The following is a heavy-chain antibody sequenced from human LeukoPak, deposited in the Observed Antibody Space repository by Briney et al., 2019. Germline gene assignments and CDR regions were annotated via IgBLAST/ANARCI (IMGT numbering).Heavy chain of an antibody. V-gene: IGHV1-2*02. CDR3: AREQDRGQQLRYFDY. CDR2: INPNSGGT. D-gene: IGHD6-13*01. CDR1: GYTFTGYY. Sequence: ASVKVSCKASGYTFTGYYMHWVRQAPGQGLEWMGWINPNSGGTNYAQKFQGRVTMTRDMSTSTVYMELSSLRSEDTAVYYCAREQDRGQQLRYFDYWGQGTLVTVSS. J-gene: IGHJ4*02.